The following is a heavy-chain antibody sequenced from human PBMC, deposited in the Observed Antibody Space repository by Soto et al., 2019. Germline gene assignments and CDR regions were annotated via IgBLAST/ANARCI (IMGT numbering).Heavy chain of an antibody. J-gene: IGHJ6*02. Sequence: GESLKISCKGSGYSFTSYWIGWVRQMPGKGLEWMGIIYPGDSDTRYSPSFQGQVTISADKSISTAYLQWSSLKASDTAMYYCERSSWYCSGGSCYDVWGQGTTVTVSS. CDR1: GYSFTSYW. V-gene: IGHV5-51*01. CDR2: IYPGDSDT. CDR3: ERSSWYCSGGSCYDV. D-gene: IGHD2-15*01.